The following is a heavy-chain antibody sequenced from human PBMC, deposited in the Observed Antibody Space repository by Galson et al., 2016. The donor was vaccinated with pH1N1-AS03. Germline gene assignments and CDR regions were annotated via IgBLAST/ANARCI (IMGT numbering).Heavy chain of an antibody. CDR3: AKDASSTWFFDS. V-gene: IGHV3-23*01. CDR1: GFTFSSYA. J-gene: IGHJ4*02. Sequence: SLRLSCAASGFTFSSYAMSWVRQAPGKGLEWVSAISGTGGTTYYADSVKGRFTISRDNSKNTVYLQMNSLRAEDTAIYYCAKDASSTWFFDSWGQGSLVIVSS. D-gene: IGHD6-13*01. CDR2: ISGTGGTT.